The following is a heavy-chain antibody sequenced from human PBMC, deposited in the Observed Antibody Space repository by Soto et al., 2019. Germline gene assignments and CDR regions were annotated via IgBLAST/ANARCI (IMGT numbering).Heavy chain of an antibody. V-gene: IGHV3-21*01. CDR1: GFTFSSYS. Sequence: GGSLRLSCAASGFTFSSYSMNWVRQAPGKGLEWVSPISSSSSYIYYADSVKGRFTISRDNAKNSLYLQMNSLRAEDTAVYYCARIRSHYGMDVWGQGTTVTVSS. CDR2: ISSSSSYI. J-gene: IGHJ6*02. CDR3: ARIRSHYGMDV. D-gene: IGHD3-3*02.